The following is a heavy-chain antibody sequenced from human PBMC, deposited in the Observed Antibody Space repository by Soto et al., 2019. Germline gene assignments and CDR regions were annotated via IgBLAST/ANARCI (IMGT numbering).Heavy chain of an antibody. CDR2: IYYSGST. CDR1: GVSISSYY. Sequence: SETLCLTCTVSGVSISSYYWIWIRQPPGKGLEWIGYIYYSGSTNYNPSLKSRVTISVDTSKNQFSLKLSSVTAADTAVYYCARAYGGYADYWGQGALVTVSS. D-gene: IGHD5-12*01. CDR3: ARAYGGYADY. J-gene: IGHJ4*02. V-gene: IGHV4-59*01.